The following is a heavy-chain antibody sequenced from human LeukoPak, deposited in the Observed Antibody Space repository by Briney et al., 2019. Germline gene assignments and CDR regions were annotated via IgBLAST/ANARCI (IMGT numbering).Heavy chain of an antibody. CDR3: VRLYPYRVWGYYYYMDF. D-gene: IGHD3-16*01. CDR2: IYPGDSDT. CDR1: GYSFTSYW. Sequence: GESLKTSCKGSGYSFTSYWHGRVRQMSGKGLEWRGIIYPGDSDTRFSPSFQGPVTIPADQSISTAYLQWSSLKASDAAMDYCVRLYPYRVWGYYYYMDFWGKGTMVTVSS. V-gene: IGHV5-51*01. J-gene: IGHJ6*03.